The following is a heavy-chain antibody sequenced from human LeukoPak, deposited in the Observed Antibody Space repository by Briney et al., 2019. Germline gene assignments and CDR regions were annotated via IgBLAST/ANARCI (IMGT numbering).Heavy chain of an antibody. J-gene: IGHJ6*02. CDR1: GFTFSSYG. CDR3: AKEGRVREWVWYSSSRGGGMDL. Sequence: GGSLRLSCAASGFTFSSYGMHWVRQAPGQGLEWVAVISYDGSNKYYADSVKDRFTISRDNTKNTQYLRMNSSIAAAAAVYYCAKEGRVREWVWYSSSRGGGMDLWGQGTTVTVSS. D-gene: IGHD6-13*01. V-gene: IGHV3-30*18. CDR2: ISYDGSNK.